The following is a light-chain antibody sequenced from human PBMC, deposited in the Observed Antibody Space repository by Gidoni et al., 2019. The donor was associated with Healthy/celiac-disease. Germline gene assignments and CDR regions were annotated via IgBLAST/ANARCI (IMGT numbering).Light chain of an antibody. Sequence: EIVLTQSPATLSLSPGERATLSCRASQSVSSYLAWYQQKPGQAHRLHIYDASNRATGIPARFSGSGSGTDFTLDISSLEPEDFTVYYCQQRSNGPPLTFXGXTKVEIK. V-gene: IGKV3-11*01. CDR3: QQRSNGPPLT. J-gene: IGKJ4*01. CDR1: QSVSSY. CDR2: DAS.